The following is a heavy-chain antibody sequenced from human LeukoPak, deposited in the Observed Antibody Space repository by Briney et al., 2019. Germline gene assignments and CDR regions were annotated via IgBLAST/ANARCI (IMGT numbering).Heavy chain of an antibody. D-gene: IGHD2-2*01. V-gene: IGHV4-59*01. J-gene: IGHJ4*02. Sequence: SETLSLTCTVAGGSISISYCTWIRQPPGKGREWIGYIQNTGSTNYNASLKSRVTISVDTSKNQFSLKLSSVTAADTAVYYCATQPEGNTWYYFDYWGQGTLVTVSP. CDR1: GGSISISY. CDR2: IQNTGST. CDR3: ATQPEGNTWYYFDY.